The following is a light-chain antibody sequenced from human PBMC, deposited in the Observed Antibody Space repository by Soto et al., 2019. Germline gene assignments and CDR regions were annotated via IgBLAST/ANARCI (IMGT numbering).Light chain of an antibody. CDR2: GAS. CDR1: QSVSIH. CDR3: QQYAASPRT. J-gene: IGKJ1*01. Sequence: ETVMTQSPGTLSVSLGERATLSCRASQSVSIHLAWYQQKPGQAPRLLIYGASSRATGIPDRFSGSGSATDFTLTISRLEPEDFAVYYCQQYAASPRTFGQGTKVDI. V-gene: IGKV3-20*01.